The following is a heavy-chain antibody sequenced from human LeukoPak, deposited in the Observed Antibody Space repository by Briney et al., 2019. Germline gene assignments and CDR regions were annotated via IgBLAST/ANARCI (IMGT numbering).Heavy chain of an antibody. CDR3: ARVGSSGWYVHPTLDY. J-gene: IGHJ4*02. CDR2: INPNSGDT. D-gene: IGHD6-19*01. Sequence: ASVKVSCKASGYTFTGYYMHWVRQAPGQGLEGMGWINPNSGDTNYAQKFQGRVTVTRDTSISTAYMELSRLRSDDTAVYYCARVGSSGWYVHPTLDYWGQGTLVIVSS. CDR1: GYTFTGYY. V-gene: IGHV1-2*02.